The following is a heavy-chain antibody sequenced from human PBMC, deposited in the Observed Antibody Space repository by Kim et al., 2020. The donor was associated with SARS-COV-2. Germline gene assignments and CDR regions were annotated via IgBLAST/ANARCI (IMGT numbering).Heavy chain of an antibody. Sequence: RVTISVDTSKNQFSLKLSSVTAADTAVYYCARDGRRYYYDSSGHDLGMDVWGQGTTVTVSS. D-gene: IGHD3-22*01. CDR3: ARDGRRYYYDSSGHDLGMDV. V-gene: IGHV4-59*01. J-gene: IGHJ6*02.